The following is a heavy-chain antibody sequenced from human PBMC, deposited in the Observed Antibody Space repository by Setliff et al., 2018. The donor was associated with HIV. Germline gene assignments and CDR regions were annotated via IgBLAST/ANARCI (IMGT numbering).Heavy chain of an antibody. V-gene: IGHV2-5*01. Sequence: SGPTLVNHTQTLTLTCTFSGFSLTTSGVGVGWIRQPPGKALEWLAVIHWNDANHYSPSLKTRLSITKDTSNNQMVLTMTNMDPVDTATYYCVHRVVWGGLDVWGQGTTVTVSS. CDR1: GFSLTTSGVG. CDR3: VHRVVWGGLDV. CDR2: IHWNDAN. D-gene: IGHD2-8*02. J-gene: IGHJ6*02.